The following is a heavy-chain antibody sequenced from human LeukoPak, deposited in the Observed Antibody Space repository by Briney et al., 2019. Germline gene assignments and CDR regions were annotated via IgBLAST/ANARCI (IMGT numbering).Heavy chain of an antibody. CDR3: ARVGYGDYVWIPVYFDY. CDR1: GFTFSSYW. V-gene: IGHV3-74*01. Sequence: GGSLRLSCGASGFTFSSYWMHWVRQAPGKGLVWVSRISTDGWNTNYADSVKGRFTISRDNAKNTLYLQMNSLRAEDTAVYYCARVGYGDYVWIPVYFDYWGQGTLVTVSS. CDR2: ISTDGWNT. J-gene: IGHJ4*02. D-gene: IGHD4-17*01.